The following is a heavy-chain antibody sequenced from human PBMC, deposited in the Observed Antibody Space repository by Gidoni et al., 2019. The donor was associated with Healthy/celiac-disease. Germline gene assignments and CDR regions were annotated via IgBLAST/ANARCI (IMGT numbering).Heavy chain of an antibody. CDR2: IYHSGST. D-gene: IGHD5-12*01. CDR3: ASNSGGYSGYDSGYFDL. Sequence: QVQLQESGPGLVKPSGTLSRTCAVSGGSISSSNWWRGVRHPPGKGLEWIGEIYHSGSTNYNPSLKSRVTISVDKSKNQFSLKLSSVTAADTAVYYCASNSGGYSGYDSGYFDLWGRGTLVTVSS. J-gene: IGHJ2*01. V-gene: IGHV4-4*02. CDR1: GGSISSSNW.